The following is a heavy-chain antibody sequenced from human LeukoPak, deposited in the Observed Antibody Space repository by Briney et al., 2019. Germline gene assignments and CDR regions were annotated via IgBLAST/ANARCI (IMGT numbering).Heavy chain of an antibody. CDR2: ISWNSGSI. Sequence: GRSLRLSCAASGFTFDNYAMHWVRQAPGKGLEWVSGISWNSGSIGYADSVKGRFTISRDNSKNTLYLQMNSLRAEDTAVYYCAKDTRYCSSTSCLYYYYMDVWGKGTTVTVSS. CDR1: GFTFDNYA. J-gene: IGHJ6*03. V-gene: IGHV3-9*01. D-gene: IGHD2-2*01. CDR3: AKDTRYCSSTSCLYYYYMDV.